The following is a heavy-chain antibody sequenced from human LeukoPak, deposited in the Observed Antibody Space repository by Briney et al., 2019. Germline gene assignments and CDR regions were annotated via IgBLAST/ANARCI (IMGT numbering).Heavy chain of an antibody. CDR2: IYSDAST. Sequence: GGSLRLSCAASGFTVSSNYLNWVRQAPGKGLEWVSVIYSDASTYYADSVKGRFTNSRDNSKNTLYLQMNSLRAEDTAVYYCAKDDNYIRFLSWGQGTLVTVSS. D-gene: IGHD3-16*01. V-gene: IGHV3-66*01. CDR3: AKDDNYIRFLS. CDR1: GFTVSSNY. J-gene: IGHJ5*02.